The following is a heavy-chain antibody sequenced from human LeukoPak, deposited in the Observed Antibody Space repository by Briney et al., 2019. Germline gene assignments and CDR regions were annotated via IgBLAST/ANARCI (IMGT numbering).Heavy chain of an antibody. V-gene: IGHV3-23*01. Sequence: GGSLRLSCAASGFTFSSYAMSWVRQAPGKGLEWVSAISGSGGSTYYADSVKGRFTISRDSSKNTLYLQMNSLRAEDTAVYYCARAPRGVTTYFDYWGQGTLVTVSS. CDR2: ISGSGGST. J-gene: IGHJ4*02. D-gene: IGHD4-17*01. CDR1: GFTFSSYA. CDR3: ARAPRGVTTYFDY.